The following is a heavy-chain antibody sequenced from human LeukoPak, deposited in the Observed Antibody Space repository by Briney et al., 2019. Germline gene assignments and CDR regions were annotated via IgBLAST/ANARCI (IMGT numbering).Heavy chain of an antibody. CDR2: IRQDGSET. D-gene: IGHD6-25*01. V-gene: IGHV3-7*01. CDR1: GFTFTTYW. J-gene: IGHJ6*02. Sequence: GGSLRLSCAASGFTFTTYWMSWVRQAPGKGLERVANIRQDGSETYYVDSVKGRFTISRDNAKNSLYLQLNSLRAEDTAVYYCARYQGGGWDVWGQGTTVTVSS. CDR3: ARYQGGGWDV.